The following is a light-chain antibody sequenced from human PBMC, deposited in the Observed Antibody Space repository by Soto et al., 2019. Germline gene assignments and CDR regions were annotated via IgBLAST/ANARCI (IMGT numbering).Light chain of an antibody. CDR1: NSDVGGYKY. Sequence: QSALAQPASVSGSPGQSITISCTGTNSDVGGYKYVSWYQQYPGKAPKLMIYEVINRPSGVSNRFSGSKSGDTASLTISGLQAEDEADYCCSSYTTNALYVYGTGTKVTAL. CDR2: EVI. J-gene: IGLJ1*01. CDR3: SSYTTNALYV. V-gene: IGLV2-14*01.